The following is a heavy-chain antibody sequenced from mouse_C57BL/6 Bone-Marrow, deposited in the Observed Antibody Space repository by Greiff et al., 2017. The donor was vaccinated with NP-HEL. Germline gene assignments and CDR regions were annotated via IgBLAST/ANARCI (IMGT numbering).Heavy chain of an antibody. V-gene: IGHV5-17*01. CDR2: ISSGSSTI. CDR3: ARGRYGNYYFDY. J-gene: IGHJ2*01. D-gene: IGHD2-10*02. CDR1: GFTFSDYG. Sequence: EVKLVESGEGLVKPGGSLKLSCAASGFTFSDYGMHWVRQAPEKGLEWVAYISSGSSTIYYADTVKGRFTISRDNAKNTLFLQMTSLRSEDTAMYYCARGRYGNYYFDYWGQGTTLTVSS.